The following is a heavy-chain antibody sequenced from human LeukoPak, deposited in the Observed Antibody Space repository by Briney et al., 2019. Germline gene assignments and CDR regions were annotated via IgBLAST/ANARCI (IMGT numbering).Heavy chain of an antibody. CDR3: AAGTDFSIDY. CDR1: GFTFSSYS. Sequence: GGSLRLSCAASGFTFSSYSMNWVRQAPGKGLEWVAVISYDGSNKYYADSVKGRFTISRDNSKNTLYLQMNSLRAEDTAVYYCAAGTDFSIDYWGQGTLVTVSS. D-gene: IGHD1-1*01. J-gene: IGHJ4*02. CDR2: ISYDGSNK. V-gene: IGHV3-30*03.